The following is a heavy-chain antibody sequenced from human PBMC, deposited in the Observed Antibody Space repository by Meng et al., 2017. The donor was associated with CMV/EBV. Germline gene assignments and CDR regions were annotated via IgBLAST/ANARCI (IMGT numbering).Heavy chain of an antibody. CDR3: ARSMVVAGDWFDP. D-gene: IGHD2-15*01. CDR2: INPNSGCT. V-gene: IGHV1-2*02. Sequence: VRLVQSGAEVKKPGASRKVSCKAFGYTFTGYYMHWVRQAPGQGLEWMGWINPNSGCTNYAQKFQGRVTMTRDTSISTAYMELSRLRSDDTAVYYCARSMVVAGDWFDPWGQGTLVTVSS. J-gene: IGHJ5*02. CDR1: GYTFTGYY.